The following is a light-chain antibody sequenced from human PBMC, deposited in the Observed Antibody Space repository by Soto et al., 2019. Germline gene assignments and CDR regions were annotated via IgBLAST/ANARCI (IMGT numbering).Light chain of an antibody. V-gene: IGLV2-14*01. CDR1: TNDIGGYNY. Sequence: QSVLTQPASVSGSPGQSITISCSGTTNDIGGYNYVSWYQHHLGKVPKVIIYEVRNRPSGVSNRFSGSKSGNTASLTISGLQDDDEADYYCCSYTISATLVFGGGTKLTV. J-gene: IGLJ3*02. CDR2: EVR. CDR3: CSYTISATLV.